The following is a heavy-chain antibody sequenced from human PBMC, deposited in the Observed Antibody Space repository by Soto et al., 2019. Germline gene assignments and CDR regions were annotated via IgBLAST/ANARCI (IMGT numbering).Heavy chain of an antibody. CDR3: AKDKGLGIAVAKKGGAFDI. J-gene: IGHJ3*02. V-gene: IGHV3-9*01. CDR2: ISWNSGSI. Sequence: EVQLVESGGGLVQPGRSLRLSCAASGFTFDDYAMHWVRQAPGKGLEWVSGISWNSGSIGYADSVKGRFTISRDNAKNSLYLQMNSLRAEDTALYYCAKDKGLGIAVAKKGGAFDIWGQGTMVTVSS. D-gene: IGHD6-19*01. CDR1: GFTFDDYA.